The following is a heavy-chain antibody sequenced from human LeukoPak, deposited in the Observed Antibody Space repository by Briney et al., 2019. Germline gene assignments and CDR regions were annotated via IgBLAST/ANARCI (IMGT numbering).Heavy chain of an antibody. Sequence: ASVKVSCKVSGYTLTELSMHWVRQAPGKGLEWMGGFDPEDGETIYAQKFQGRVTMTEDTSTHTAYMELSSLRSEDTAVYYCATGVWFGELEGNWGQGTLVTVSS. CDR3: ATGVWFGELEGN. V-gene: IGHV1-24*01. J-gene: IGHJ4*02. CDR2: FDPEDGET. D-gene: IGHD3-10*01. CDR1: GYTLTELS.